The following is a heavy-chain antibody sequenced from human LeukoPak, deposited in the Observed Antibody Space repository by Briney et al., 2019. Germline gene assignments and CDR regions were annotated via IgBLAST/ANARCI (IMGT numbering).Heavy chain of an antibody. D-gene: IGHD6-13*01. J-gene: IGHJ4*02. CDR1: GFTFSDYY. V-gene: IGHV3-11*04. CDR2: ISSSGSTI. CDR3: ARGRLKTGIAAAGTFDFDY. Sequence: GGSLRLSCAASGFTFSDYYMSWIRQAPGKGLELVSYISSSGSTIYYADSVKGRFTISRDNAKNSLYLQMNSLRAEDTAVYYCARGRLKTGIAAAGTFDFDYWGQGTLVTVSS.